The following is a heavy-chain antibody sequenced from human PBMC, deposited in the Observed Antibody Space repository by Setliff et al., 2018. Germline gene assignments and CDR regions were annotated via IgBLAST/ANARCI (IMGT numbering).Heavy chain of an antibody. CDR2: IIPIFATA. CDR1: GGTFSTYA. V-gene: IGHV1-69*13. D-gene: IGHD3-22*01. Sequence: SVKVSCKASGGTFSTYAISWVRQAPGQGLEWMGGIIPIFATANYAQKFQGRVTITADESTSTAYMELSSLRTEDTAVYYCARDGDNYYDSSGYYLNHAFDIWGQGTMVTVSS. J-gene: IGHJ3*02. CDR3: ARDGDNYYDSSGYYLNHAFDI.